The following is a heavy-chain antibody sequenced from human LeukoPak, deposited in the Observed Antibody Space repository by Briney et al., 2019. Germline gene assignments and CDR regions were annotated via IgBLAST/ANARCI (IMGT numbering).Heavy chain of an antibody. Sequence: GGSLRLSCAASGFTFSSYAMHWVRQAPGKGLEWVAVISYDGSNKYYADSVKGRFTISRDNSKNTLYLQMNSLRAEDTAVYYCAREGSSSEAVFDYWGQGTLVTVSS. CDR1: GFTFSSYA. CDR2: ISYDGSNK. CDR3: AREGSSSEAVFDY. V-gene: IGHV3-30-3*01. J-gene: IGHJ4*02. D-gene: IGHD3-10*01.